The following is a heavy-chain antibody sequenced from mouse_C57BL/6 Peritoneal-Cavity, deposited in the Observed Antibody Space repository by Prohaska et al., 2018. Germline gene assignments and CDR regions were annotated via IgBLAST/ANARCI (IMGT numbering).Heavy chain of an antibody. V-gene: IGHV6-3*01. CDR3: TGPAAWFAY. Sequence: EVKLEESGGGLVQPGGSMKLSCVASGFTFSNYWMNRVRQSPEKGLEWVAQIRLKSDNYATHYAESVKGRFTISRDDSKSSVYLQMNNLRAEDTGIYYCTGPAAWFAYWGQGTLVTVSA. J-gene: IGHJ3*01. CDR1: GFTFSNYW. CDR2: IRLKSDNYAT.